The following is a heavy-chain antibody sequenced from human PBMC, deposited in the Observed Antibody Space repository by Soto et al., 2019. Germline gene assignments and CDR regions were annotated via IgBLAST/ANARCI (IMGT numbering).Heavy chain of an antibody. V-gene: IGHV4-61*01. J-gene: IGHJ4*02. CDR2: IYYSGIT. D-gene: IGHD4-17*01. Sequence: SETLSLTCTVSGASVSGGSHYWSWIRQTPGKGLEWIGCIYYSGITKYNPSLQSRVTISVDTSKNQVFLHLTSVTAADTAVYYCAKEDGGTPVIREFYFDSWGQGSLATVSS. CDR1: GASVSGGSHY. CDR3: AKEDGGTPVIREFYFDS.